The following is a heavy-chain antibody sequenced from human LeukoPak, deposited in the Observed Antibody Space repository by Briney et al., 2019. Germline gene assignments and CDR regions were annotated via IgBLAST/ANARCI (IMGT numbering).Heavy chain of an antibody. J-gene: IGHJ4*02. CDR2: ISSSSSFI. CDR1: GFTFSTYS. Sequence: PGGSLRLSCAGSGFTFSTYSMNWVRQAPGKGLEWISSISSSSSFINYADSLKGRFTISRDNAKNTLYLQMNSLRAEDTAVYYCAREAGSLDFWSGYIFDYWGQGTLVTVSS. CDR3: AREAGSLDFWSGYIFDY. D-gene: IGHD3-3*01. V-gene: IGHV3-21*01.